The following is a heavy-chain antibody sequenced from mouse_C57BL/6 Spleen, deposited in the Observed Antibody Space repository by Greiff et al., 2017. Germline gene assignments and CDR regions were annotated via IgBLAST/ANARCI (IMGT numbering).Heavy chain of an antibody. V-gene: IGHV1-82*01. Sequence: QVQLQQSGPELVKPGASVKISCKASGYAFSSSWMNWVKQRPGKGLEWIGRIYPGDGDTNYNRKFKGKATLTADKSSSTAYRQLSSLTSEDSAVYFCAKDLPFDYWGQGTTLTVSS. CDR3: AKDLPFDY. J-gene: IGHJ2*01. D-gene: IGHD5-1*01. CDR1: GYAFSSSW. CDR2: IYPGDGDT.